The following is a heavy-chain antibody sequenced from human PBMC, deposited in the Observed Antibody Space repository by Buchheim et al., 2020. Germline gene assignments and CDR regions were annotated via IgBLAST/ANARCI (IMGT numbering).Heavy chain of an antibody. CDR1: GDSITSVYW. J-gene: IGHJ4*02. CDR2: IYHSGTT. D-gene: IGHD5-12*01. Sequence: QVHLQESGPGLVRPSGTLSLTCAVSGDSITSVYWWSWVRQPPGQGLEWIGEIYHSGTTNYNPSLKSRVTISVEKSKNQFSLRVNSVAAADTAMYFCARKGRTGYADYWGQGAL. V-gene: IGHV4-4*02. CDR3: ARKGRTGYADY.